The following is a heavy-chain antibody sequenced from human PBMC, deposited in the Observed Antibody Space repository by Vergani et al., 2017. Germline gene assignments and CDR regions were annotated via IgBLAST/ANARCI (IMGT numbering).Heavy chain of an antibody. CDR3: ARVNTETNGHLYYYYYMDV. V-gene: IGHV4-34*01. Sequence: QVQLQQWGGGLLKPSETLSLTCVVNGGPFTSYHWTWIRQSPGEGLEWVGDIDHTGRPDYNPSLKSRLTMSVDNFRNQFSLTLNSVTATDTAIYFCARVNTETNGHLYYYYYMDVWGQGTAVTVS. CDR1: GGPFTSYH. CDR2: IDHTGRP. J-gene: IGHJ6*03. D-gene: IGHD4-11*01.